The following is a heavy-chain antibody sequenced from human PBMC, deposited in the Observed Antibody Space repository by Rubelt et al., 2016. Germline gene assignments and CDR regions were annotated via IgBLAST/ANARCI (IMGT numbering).Heavy chain of an antibody. Sequence: QVQLVQSGAEVKKPGASVKVSCKASGYTFTSYGIRWVRQAPGPGLEWMGWMSAYNGNTNYAQKLHGRVTMTTDTSTSTAYMELRSLRSDDTAVYYCASMYSSSWYRGWFDPWGQGTLVTVSS. CDR1: GYTFTSYG. V-gene: IGHV1-18*01. J-gene: IGHJ5*02. CDR2: MSAYNGNT. D-gene: IGHD6-13*01. CDR3: ASMYSSSWYRGWFDP.